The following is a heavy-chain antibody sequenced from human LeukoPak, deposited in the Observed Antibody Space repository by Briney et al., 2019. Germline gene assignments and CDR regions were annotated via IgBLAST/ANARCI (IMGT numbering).Heavy chain of an antibody. CDR2: IYYSVGGGGT. D-gene: IGHD4-17*01. V-gene: IGHV4-59*08. J-gene: IGHJ4*02. CDR3: ARGGTMTTVPL. Sequence: NPSETLSLTCTVSGGSINNYYRNWIRQPPGKGLELIGYIYYSVGGGGTNSNPSLKSRVTISADTSKNQFSLKLSSVTAADTAVYYCARGGTMTTVPLWGQGTLVTVSS. CDR1: GGSINNYY.